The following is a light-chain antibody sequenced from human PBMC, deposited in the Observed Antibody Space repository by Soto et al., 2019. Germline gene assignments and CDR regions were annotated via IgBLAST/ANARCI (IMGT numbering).Light chain of an antibody. V-gene: IGKV3-20*01. J-gene: IGKJ2*01. Sequence: EIVLTQSPGTLSLSPGERATLSCRASQSVRSNHLAWYQQKPGQAPRLLIYDASSRATGIPDRFSGSESGTDFTLTISRLEPEDFAVYYCQKYGSSPRTFGRWTKLEI. CDR1: QSVRSNH. CDR3: QKYGSSPRT. CDR2: DAS.